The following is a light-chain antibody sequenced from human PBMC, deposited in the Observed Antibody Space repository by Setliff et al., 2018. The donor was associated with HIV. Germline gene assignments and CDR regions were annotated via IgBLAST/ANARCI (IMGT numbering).Light chain of an antibody. CDR3: CSYAGSYTYV. CDR1: NSDVGGYNY. J-gene: IGLJ1*01. V-gene: IGLV2-11*01. CDR2: DVS. Sequence: QSVLTQPRSVSGSPGQSVTISCTGTNSDVGGYNYVSWYQQHPGKAPKLMIYDVSKRPSGVPDRFSGSKSGNTASLTISGLQAEDEADHYCCSYAGSYTYVFGTGTKVTVL.